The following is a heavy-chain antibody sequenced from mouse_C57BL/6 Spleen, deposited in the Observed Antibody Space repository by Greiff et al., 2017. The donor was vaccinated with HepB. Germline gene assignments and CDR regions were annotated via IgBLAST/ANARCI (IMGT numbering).Heavy chain of an antibody. D-gene: IGHD1-2*01. CDR3: ARDRLATFDY. Sequence: EVKVVESEGGLVQPGSSMKLSCTASGFTFSDYYMAWVRQVPEKGLEWVANINYDGSSTYYLDSMKSRFIISRDNAKNILYLQMSSLKSEDTATYYCARDRLATFDYWGQGTTLTVSS. J-gene: IGHJ2*01. V-gene: IGHV5-16*01. CDR1: GFTFSDYY. CDR2: INYDGSST.